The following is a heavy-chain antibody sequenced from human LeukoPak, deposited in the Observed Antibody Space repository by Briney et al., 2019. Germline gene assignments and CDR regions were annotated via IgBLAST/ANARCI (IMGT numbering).Heavy chain of an antibody. CDR2: VTYDGSKA. Sequence: GRSLRLSCAASGFTFRNYGMHWVSQVPGKGLEWLGVVTYDGSKAFYADTVKGRLTISRDNSKNTLYLQMNTQRVEDRSVYFCAKDQRTMTRRMDVWGQGTAVIVSS. CDR1: GFTFRNYG. CDR3: AKDQRTMTRRMDV. D-gene: IGHD2-2*01. V-gene: IGHV3-30*18. J-gene: IGHJ6*02.